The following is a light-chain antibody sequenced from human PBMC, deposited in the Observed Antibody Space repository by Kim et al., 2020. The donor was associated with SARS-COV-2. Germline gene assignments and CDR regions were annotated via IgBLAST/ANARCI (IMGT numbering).Light chain of an antibody. J-gene: IGKJ3*01. CDR3: QQYGNSPFT. V-gene: IGKV3-20*01. CDR2: GAS. Sequence: SPEERATLSCRASQTVVSNYLAWYQHKPGRAPRLLISGASRRATGTPDRFSGSGSGTDFTLTISRLEPEDCAVYYCQQYGNSPFTFGPGTKVDIK. CDR1: QTVVSNY.